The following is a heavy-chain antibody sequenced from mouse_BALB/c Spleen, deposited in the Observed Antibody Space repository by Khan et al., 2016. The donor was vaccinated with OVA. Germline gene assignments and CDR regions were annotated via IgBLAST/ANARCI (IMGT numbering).Heavy chain of an antibody. V-gene: IGHV1S132*01. Sequence: QVQLQQSGTELVKPGASVKLSCKTSGYTFTSYWIQWVKQRPGQGLGWIGQIFPGTGTTYYNENFKGKATLTVNTSSSTAYMQLSSLTSEDSAVYFCARGYFGNYEFVYWGRGTLVTVS. CDR2: IFPGTGTT. J-gene: IGHJ3*01. CDR3: ARGYFGNYEFVY. CDR1: GYTFTSYW. D-gene: IGHD2-1*01.